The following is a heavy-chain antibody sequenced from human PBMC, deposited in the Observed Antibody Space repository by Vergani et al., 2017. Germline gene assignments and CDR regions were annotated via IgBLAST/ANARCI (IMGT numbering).Heavy chain of an antibody. CDR2: ISSSSSTI. V-gene: IGHV3-48*04. CDR1: GFTFSSYS. J-gene: IGHJ4*02. Sequence: EVQLVESGGGLVQPGGSLRLSCAASGFTFSSYSMNWVRQAPGKGLEWVSYISSSSSTIYYADSVKGRFTISRDNAKNSLYLQMNSLRAEDTALYFCAKDSYGAMAGTIDYWGQGTLVTVSS. CDR3: AKDSYGAMAGTIDY. D-gene: IGHD6-19*01.